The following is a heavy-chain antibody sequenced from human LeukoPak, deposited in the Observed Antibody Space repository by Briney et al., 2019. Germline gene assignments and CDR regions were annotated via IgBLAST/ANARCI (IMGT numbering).Heavy chain of an antibody. CDR1: GGSISSYY. Sequence: SETLSLTCTVSGGSISSYYWSWIRQPSGKGLGWIGYIYYSGSTNYNPSLKSRVTISVDTSKTQFSLKLSAVTAADSAVYDCASLYGDYVGLAYWGQGTLVTVSS. CDR2: IYYSGST. D-gene: IGHD4-17*01. CDR3: ASLYGDYVGLAY. V-gene: IGHV4-59*01. J-gene: IGHJ4*02.